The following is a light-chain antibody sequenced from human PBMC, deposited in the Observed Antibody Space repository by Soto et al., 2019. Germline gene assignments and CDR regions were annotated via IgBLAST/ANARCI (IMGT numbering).Light chain of an antibody. V-gene: IGKV1-8*01. Sequence: AIRMTQSPSSFSASTGDRVTITCRASQGISSYLAWYQQKPGKAPKLLIYAASTLQSGVPSRFSGSGSGTDFTLTIRCLQSEDFATYCCQQYYSYPWRLGQGTKVDIK. CDR3: QQYYSYPWR. J-gene: IGKJ1*01. CDR2: AAS. CDR1: QGISSY.